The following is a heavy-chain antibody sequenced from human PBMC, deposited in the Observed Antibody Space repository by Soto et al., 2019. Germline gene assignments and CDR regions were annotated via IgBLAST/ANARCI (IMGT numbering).Heavy chain of an antibody. D-gene: IGHD3-22*01. V-gene: IGHV1-46*01. CDR2: INPSGGST. CDR3: AREGLTDYYDSSGPRDY. J-gene: IGHJ4*02. CDR1: GHTFTSYY. Sequence: ASVKVSCKASGHTFTSYYMHWVRQAPGQGLEWMGIINPSGGSTSYAQKFQGRVTMTRDTSTSTVYMELSSLRSEDTAVYYCAREGLTDYYDSSGPRDYWGQGTLVTVSS.